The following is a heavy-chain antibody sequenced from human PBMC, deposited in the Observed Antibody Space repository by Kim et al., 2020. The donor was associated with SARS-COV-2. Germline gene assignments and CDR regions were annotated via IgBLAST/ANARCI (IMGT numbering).Heavy chain of an antibody. CDR1: GFTFSSYA. Sequence: GGSLRLSCAASGFTFSSYAMSWVRQAPGKGLEWVSAISGSGGSTYYADSVKGRFTISRDNSKNTLYLQMNSLRAEDTAVYYCAKDWSVAGHAEYFQHWGQGTLVTVSS. CDR2: ISGSGGST. J-gene: IGHJ1*01. V-gene: IGHV3-23*01. CDR3: AKDWSVAGHAEYFQH. D-gene: IGHD6-19*01.